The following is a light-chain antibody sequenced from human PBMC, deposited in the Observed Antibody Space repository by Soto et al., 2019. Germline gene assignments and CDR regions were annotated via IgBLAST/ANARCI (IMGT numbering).Light chain of an antibody. CDR2: DAS. CDR1: QSVSSY. J-gene: IGKJ4*01. V-gene: IGKV3-11*01. CDR3: QHRSNWPLT. Sequence: ETVLTQSPATLSLSPGERATLSCRASQSVSSYLAWYQQKPGQAPRLLIYDASNRATGIPARFSGSGSGTDFTLTISSLKPEDFAVYYCQHRSNWPLTFGGGTKVEIK.